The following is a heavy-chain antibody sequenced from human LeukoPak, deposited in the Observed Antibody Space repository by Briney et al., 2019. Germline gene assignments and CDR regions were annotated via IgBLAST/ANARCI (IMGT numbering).Heavy chain of an antibody. CDR2: ISSSSSTI. J-gene: IGHJ3*02. CDR3: ARDQFYAFNI. Sequence: GGSLRLSCAASGFTFSICSMNWVRQAPGKGLEWVSYISSSSSTIYYADSVKGRFTISRDNAKNSLYLQMNSLSDDDTAVFYCARDQFYAFNIWGQGTLVTVSS. CDR1: GFTFSICS. D-gene: IGHD3-3*01. V-gene: IGHV3-48*02.